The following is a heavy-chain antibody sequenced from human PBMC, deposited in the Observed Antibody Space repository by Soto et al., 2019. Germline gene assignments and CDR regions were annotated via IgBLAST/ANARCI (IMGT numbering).Heavy chain of an antibody. CDR1: GFTFSSYA. CDR2: ISGSGGST. CDR3: AKSTTDYYYYYLDV. Sequence: EVQLLESGGGLVQPGGSLRLSCAASGFTFSSYAMSWVRQAPGKGLEWVSAISGSGGSTYYADAVKGRFTISRDNSKNTLYLQMNSLRAEDTAVYYCAKSTTDYYYYYLDVWGKGTTVTVSS. D-gene: IGHD4-17*01. J-gene: IGHJ6*03. V-gene: IGHV3-23*01.